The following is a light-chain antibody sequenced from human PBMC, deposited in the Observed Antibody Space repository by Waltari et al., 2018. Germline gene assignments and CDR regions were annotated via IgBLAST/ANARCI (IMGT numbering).Light chain of an antibody. J-gene: IGLJ1*01. CDR3: SSYTTSSAPGV. CDR1: DSDVGAYDF. V-gene: IGLV2-14*01. CDR2: EVS. Sequence: QSALTQPASVSGSPGQSITISCSGTDSDVGAYDFVSWYQQHPGTAPHLIIYEVSNRPSGISNRFSASKSGNTASLTISVLQAEDEADYYCSSYTTSSAPGVFGTGTRVTVL.